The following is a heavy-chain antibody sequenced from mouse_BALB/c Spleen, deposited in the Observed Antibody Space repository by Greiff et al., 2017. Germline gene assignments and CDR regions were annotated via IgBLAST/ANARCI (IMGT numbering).Heavy chain of an antibody. CDR3: ARSPLLLRYSWFAY. Sequence: EVKLMESGGGLVKPGGSLKLSCAASGFTFSDYYMYWVRQTPEKRLEWVATISDGGSYTYYPDSVKGRFTISRDNAKNNLYLQMSSLKSEDTAMYYCARSPLLLRYSWFAYWGQGTLVTVSA. CDR1: GFTFSDYY. D-gene: IGHD1-1*01. CDR2: ISDGGSYT. J-gene: IGHJ3*01. V-gene: IGHV5-4*02.